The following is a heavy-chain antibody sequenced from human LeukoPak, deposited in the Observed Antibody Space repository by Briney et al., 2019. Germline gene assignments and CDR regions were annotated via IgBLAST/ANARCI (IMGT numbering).Heavy chain of an antibody. V-gene: IGHV3-21*01. CDR2: ISSSSSYI. D-gene: IGHD4-17*01. Sequence: GGSLRLSCAASGFTFSSYSMDWVRQAPGKGLEWVSSISSSSSYIYYADSVKGRFTISRDNAKNSLYLQMNSLRAEDSAVYYCASQGYFGDYEGVGGRGTTVTVS. CDR3: ASQGYFGDYEGV. J-gene: IGHJ6*02. CDR1: GFTFSSYS.